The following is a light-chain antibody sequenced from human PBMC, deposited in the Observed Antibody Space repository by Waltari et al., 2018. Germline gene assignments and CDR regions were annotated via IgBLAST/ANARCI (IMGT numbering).Light chain of an antibody. V-gene: IGKV3-11*01. J-gene: IGKJ4*01. CDR3: QQRRTWPLT. CDR1: QSVSYY. CDR2: DAS. Sequence: IVLTQPPPPPSFSPGGRATHSCRASQSVSYYLAWYQQRPGQAPRLLIYDASSRATGSPARFSGSGSETDFTLTISSLEPEDFAVYYCQQRRTWPLTFGGGTKVEI.